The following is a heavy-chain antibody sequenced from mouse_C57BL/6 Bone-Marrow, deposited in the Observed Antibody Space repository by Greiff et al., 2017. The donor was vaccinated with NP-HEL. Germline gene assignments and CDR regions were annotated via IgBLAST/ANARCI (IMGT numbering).Heavy chain of an antibody. J-gene: IGHJ1*03. Sequence: QVQLQQPGAELVKPGASVKLSCKASGYTFTSYWMHWVKQRPGRGLEWIGRIAPNRGGTKYNEKFKSKATLTVDKPSSTAYMQLSSLTSEDSAVYYCARSYRYFEVWGTGTTVTVSS. CDR2: IAPNRGGT. D-gene: IGHD6-5*01. CDR1: GYTFTSYW. V-gene: IGHV1-72*01. CDR3: ARSYRYFEV.